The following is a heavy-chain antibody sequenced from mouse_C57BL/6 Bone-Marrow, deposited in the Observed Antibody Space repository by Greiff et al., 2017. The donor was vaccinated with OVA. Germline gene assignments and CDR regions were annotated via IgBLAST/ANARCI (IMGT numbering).Heavy chain of an antibody. V-gene: IGHV14-2*01. CDR1: GFNIKDYY. CDR2: LDPEDGET. Sequence: EVQRVESGAELVKPGASVKLSCTASGFNIKDYYMHWVKQRTEQGLEWIGRLDPEDGETKYAPQFQGKATITADTSSNTAYLQLSSLTSEDTAVYYCAPLRSWFAYWGQGTLVTVSA. J-gene: IGHJ3*01. CDR3: APLRSWFAY. D-gene: IGHD1-1*01.